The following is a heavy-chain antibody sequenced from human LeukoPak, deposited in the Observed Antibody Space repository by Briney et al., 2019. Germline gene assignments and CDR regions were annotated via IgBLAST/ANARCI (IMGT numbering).Heavy chain of an antibody. V-gene: IGHV4-34*01. CDR3: AKDHGSGSEFDY. D-gene: IGHD3-10*01. CDR2: INHSGST. Sequence: PSETLSLTCAVYGGSFSGYYWSWIRQPPGKGLEWIGEINHSGSTNYNPSLKSRVTISKDTSKNQFSLRLTSVTAADTAVYYCAKDHGSGSEFDYWGQGTLVTVSS. J-gene: IGHJ4*02. CDR1: GGSFSGYY.